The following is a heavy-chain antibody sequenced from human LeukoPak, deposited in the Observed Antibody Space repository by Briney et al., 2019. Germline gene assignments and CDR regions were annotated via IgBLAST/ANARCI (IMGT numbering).Heavy chain of an antibody. D-gene: IGHD2-21*01. J-gene: IGHJ4*02. CDR1: GITLSNYA. Sequence: GGSLRLSCAVSGITLSNYAMSWVRQAPGKGLEWVAGISGSGGSTNYADSVKGRFTISRDNPTNTLFLQMNSLRAEDTAVYFCAKRGVVIRVILVGFHREAYYFDSWGQGALVTVSS. CDR2: ISGSGGST. V-gene: IGHV3-23*01. CDR3: AKRGVVIRVILVGFHREAYYFDS.